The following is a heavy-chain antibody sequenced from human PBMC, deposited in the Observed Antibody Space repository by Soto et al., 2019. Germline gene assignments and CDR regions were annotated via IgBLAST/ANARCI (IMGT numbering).Heavy chain of an antibody. V-gene: IGHV1-46*01. CDR1: GFTFTKYF. D-gene: IGHD6-25*01. CDR2: ISPYDGST. J-gene: IGHJ6*04. CDR3: VSRDGRRSTGFDYYDGMDV. Sequence: QVQLVQSGAEMKKPGASVKVSCKASGFTFTKYFFHWVRQAPRQGLEWMGIISPYDGSTNYVQSLQGRVTMTSDKSTSTVYMELSSLRSEDTAVYYCVSRDGRRSTGFDYYDGMDVGSDGTTFPVTS.